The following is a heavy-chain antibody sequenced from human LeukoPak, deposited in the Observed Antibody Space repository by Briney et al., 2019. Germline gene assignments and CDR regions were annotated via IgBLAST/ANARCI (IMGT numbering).Heavy chain of an antibody. V-gene: IGHV4-4*07. D-gene: IGHD6-13*01. Sequence: SETLSLTCTVSGGSISSYYWGWIRQPAGKGLEWIGRIYTSGSTNYNPSLKSRVTMSVDTSKNQFSLKLSSVTAADTAVYYCARDDKGRIAAAGTYYYYYYMDVWGKGTTVTVSS. CDR2: IYTSGST. CDR1: GGSISSYY. CDR3: ARDDKGRIAAAGTYYYYYYMDV. J-gene: IGHJ6*03.